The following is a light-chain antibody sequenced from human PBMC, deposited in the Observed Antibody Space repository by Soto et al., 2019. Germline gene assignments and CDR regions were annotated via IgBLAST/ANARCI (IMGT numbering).Light chain of an antibody. CDR2: DAS. Sequence: DIQMTQSPSSLSASVGDRVTITCQASQDISNYLNWYQQKPGKAPKLLNYDASNLETGVPSRFGGSGSGTDFTFAISSLQPEDIATYYCHQYDNLPHFGGGTKVEIK. V-gene: IGKV1-33*01. CDR1: QDISNY. CDR3: HQYDNLPH. J-gene: IGKJ4*01.